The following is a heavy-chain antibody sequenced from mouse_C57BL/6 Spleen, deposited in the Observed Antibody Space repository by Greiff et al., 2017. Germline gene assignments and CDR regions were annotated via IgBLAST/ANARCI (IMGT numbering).Heavy chain of an antibody. V-gene: IGHV7-3*01. CDR1: GFTFTDYY. J-gene: IGHJ2*01. D-gene: IGHD1-1*01. CDR2: IRNKANGYTT. Sequence: EVKLMESGGGLVQPGGSLSLSCAASGFTFTDYYMSWVRQPPGKALEWLGFIRNKANGYTTEYSASVKGRFTISRDNSQSILYLQMNALRAEDSATYYCARYPYYYGIPHYFDYWGQGTTLTVSS. CDR3: ARYPYYYGIPHYFDY.